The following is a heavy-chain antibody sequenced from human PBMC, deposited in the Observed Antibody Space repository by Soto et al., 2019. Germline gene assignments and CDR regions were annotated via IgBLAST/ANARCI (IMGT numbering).Heavy chain of an antibody. V-gene: IGHV4-31*03. Sequence: QVQLQESGPGLVKPSQTLSLTCTVSGGSISSGGYYWSWIRQHPGKGLEWIGYIYYSGSTYYNPSLKSRVTISVDTSKNQFSLKLSSVTAADTAVYYCARDDSSSWVRRGFDYWGQGTLVTVSS. J-gene: IGHJ4*02. CDR3: ARDDSSSWVRRGFDY. CDR1: GGSISSGGYY. D-gene: IGHD6-13*01. CDR2: IYYSGST.